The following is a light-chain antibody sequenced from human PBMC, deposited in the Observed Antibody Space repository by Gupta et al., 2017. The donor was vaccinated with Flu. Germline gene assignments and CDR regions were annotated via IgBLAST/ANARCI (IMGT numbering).Light chain of an antibody. CDR3: QQYGSPPLT. CDR2: GAS. CDR1: QSVSSSS. Sequence: ERATLSCRASQSVSSSSLAWYQQKPGQAPRLLIYGASSRATGIPDRFSGSGSGTDFTLTISRLEPEDSAVYYCQQYGSPPLTFGPGTKVGIK. V-gene: IGKV3-20*01. J-gene: IGKJ3*01.